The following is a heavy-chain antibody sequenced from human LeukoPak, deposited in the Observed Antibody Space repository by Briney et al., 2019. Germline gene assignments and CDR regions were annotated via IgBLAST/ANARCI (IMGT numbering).Heavy chain of an antibody. CDR1: GYSINNYW. V-gene: IGHV5-51*01. D-gene: IGHD2-15*01. Sequence: GESLKISCKGSGYSINNYWIAWVRQMPGKGLEWMGIIYPADSDIRYSPSFQGQVTISADKSISTAYLQWNSLKASDTAMYYCARQEYCSGGSCYTWFDPWGQGTLATVSS. CDR2: IYPADSDI. J-gene: IGHJ5*02. CDR3: ARQEYCSGGSCYTWFDP.